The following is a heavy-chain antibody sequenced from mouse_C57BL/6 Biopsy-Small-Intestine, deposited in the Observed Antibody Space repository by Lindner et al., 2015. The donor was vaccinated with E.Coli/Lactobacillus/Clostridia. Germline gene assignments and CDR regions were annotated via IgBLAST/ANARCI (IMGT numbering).Heavy chain of an antibody. Sequence: VQLQESGAELMKPGASVKLSCKATGYTFTGYWIEWVKQRPGRGLEWIGEILPGSGSTNYNEKFKGKATLTADTSSSTAYMQLSSLTSEDSAVYYCARGHLYDGFTFAYWGQGTLVTVSA. V-gene: IGHV1-9*01. CDR3: ARGHLYDGFTFAY. CDR1: GYTFTGYW. CDR2: ILPGSGST. D-gene: IGHD2-3*01. J-gene: IGHJ3*01.